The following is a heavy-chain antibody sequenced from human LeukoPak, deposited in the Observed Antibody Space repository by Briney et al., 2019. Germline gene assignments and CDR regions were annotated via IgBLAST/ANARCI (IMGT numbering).Heavy chain of an antibody. CDR2: INPSGGST. V-gene: IGHV1-46*01. CDR1: GYTFTSYY. J-gene: IGHJ4*02. Sequence: ASVXVSCKASGYTFTSYYMHWVRQAPGQGLEWMGIINPSGGSTSYAQKFQGRVTMTRDTSTSTVYMELSSLRSEDTAVYYCASISGGSIAVAGTDFDYWGQGTLVTVSS. D-gene: IGHD6-19*01. CDR3: ASISGGSIAVAGTDFDY.